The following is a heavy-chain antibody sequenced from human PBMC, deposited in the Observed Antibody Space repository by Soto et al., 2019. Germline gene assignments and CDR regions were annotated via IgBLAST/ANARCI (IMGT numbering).Heavy chain of an antibody. J-gene: IGHJ5*02. CDR1: GFTFSSCA. Sequence: PGGSLRLSCAASGFTFSSCAMHWVRQAPGKGLEWVAVISYDGSNKYYADSVKGRFTISRDNSKNTLYLQMNSLRAEDTAVYYCARVPFKYYYRVPKWFDPWGQGTLVTVS. V-gene: IGHV3-30-3*01. CDR3: ARVPFKYYYRVPKWFDP. D-gene: IGHD3-10*01. CDR2: ISYDGSNK.